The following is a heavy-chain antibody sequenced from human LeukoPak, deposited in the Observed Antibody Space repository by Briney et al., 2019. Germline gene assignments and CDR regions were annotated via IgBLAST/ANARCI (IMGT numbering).Heavy chain of an antibody. V-gene: IGHV4-61*02. CDR2: IYTSGGT. CDR1: GGSISSGSYY. J-gene: IGHJ3*02. Sequence: PSETLSLTCTVSGGSISSGSYYWSWIRQPAGKGLEWIGRIYTSGGTNYNPSLKSRVTISVDTSKNQFSLKLSSVTAADTAVYYCARMRQMIVVVVRVEDAFDIWGQGTMVTVSS. D-gene: IGHD3-22*01. CDR3: ARMRQMIVVVVRVEDAFDI.